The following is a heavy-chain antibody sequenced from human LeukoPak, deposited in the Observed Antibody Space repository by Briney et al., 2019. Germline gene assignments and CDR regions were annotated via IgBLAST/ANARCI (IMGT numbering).Heavy chain of an antibody. V-gene: IGHV4-4*07. CDR3: ASEGYCSSTSCSSYYYYYMDV. Sequence: SETLSLTCTVSGGSISSYYWSWIRQPAGKGLEWIGRIYTSGSTNYNPSLKSRVTMSVDTSKNQFSLKLSSVTAADTAVYYCASEGYCSSTSCSSYYYYYMDVWGKGTTVTVSS. CDR1: GGSISSYY. D-gene: IGHD2-2*01. J-gene: IGHJ6*03. CDR2: IYTSGST.